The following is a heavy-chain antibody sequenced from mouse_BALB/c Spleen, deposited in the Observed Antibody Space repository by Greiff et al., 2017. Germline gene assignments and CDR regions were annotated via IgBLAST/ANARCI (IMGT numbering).Heavy chain of an antibody. CDR3: ARDAYYYGSSYGFFAY. CDR1: GFSLTSYG. Sequence: VKLMESGPGLVAPSQSLSITCTVSGFSLTSYGVHWVRQPPGKGLEWLGVIWAGGSTNYNSALMSRLSISKDNSKSQVFLKMNSLQTDDTAMYYCARDAYYYGSSYGFFAYWGQGTLVTVSA. V-gene: IGHV2-9*02. J-gene: IGHJ3*01. D-gene: IGHD1-1*01. CDR2: IWAGGST.